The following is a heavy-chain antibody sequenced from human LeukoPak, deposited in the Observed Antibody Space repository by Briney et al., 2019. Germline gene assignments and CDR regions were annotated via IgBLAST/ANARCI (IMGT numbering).Heavy chain of an antibody. D-gene: IGHD3-10*01. V-gene: IGHV3-23*01. J-gene: IGHJ4*02. CDR1: GFTFSSYA. CDR2: ISGSGGST. CDR3: AKASMVRGVITSPVRYFDY. Sequence: GGSLRLSCAASGFTFSSYAMSWVRQAPGKGLEWVSAISGSGGSTYYADSVKGRFTISRDNSKNTLYLQINSLRAEDTAVYYCAKASMVRGVITSPVRYFDYWGQGTLVTVSS.